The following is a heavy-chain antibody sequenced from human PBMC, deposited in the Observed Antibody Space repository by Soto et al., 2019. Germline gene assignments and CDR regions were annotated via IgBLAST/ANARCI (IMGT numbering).Heavy chain of an antibody. V-gene: IGHV3-64D*08. Sequence: GGSLRHSCSASGFTFNRYAMHLVRQAPGKGLEYVSGVSNNGGSTFDADSVKGRFTISRDNSKNTLYLQMSSLRAEDTGVYYCVKDEGSGPLGYWGQGTLVTVSS. D-gene: IGHD6-19*01. J-gene: IGHJ4*02. CDR1: GFTFNRYA. CDR3: VKDEGSGPLGY. CDR2: VSNNGGST.